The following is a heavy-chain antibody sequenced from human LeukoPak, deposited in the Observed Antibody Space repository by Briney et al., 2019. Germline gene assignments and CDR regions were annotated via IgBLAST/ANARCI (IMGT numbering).Heavy chain of an antibody. Sequence: GGSLRLSCSASGFTFSRYAMHWVRQAPGKGLEYVSAISSNGGSTYYADSVKGRFTISRDNSKNTLYLQMSSLRAGDTAVYYCVRNILFAFDIWGQGTMVTVSS. J-gene: IGHJ3*02. V-gene: IGHV3-64D*06. CDR3: VRNILFAFDI. CDR1: GFTFSRYA. CDR2: ISSNGGST.